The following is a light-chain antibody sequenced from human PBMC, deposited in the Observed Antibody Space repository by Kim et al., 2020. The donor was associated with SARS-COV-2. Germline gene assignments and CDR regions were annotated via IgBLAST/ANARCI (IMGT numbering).Light chain of an antibody. CDR1: SSNIGGNS. CDR2: SNN. Sequence: QSVLTQPPSASGTPGQRVTISCSGSSSNIGGNSVCWYQQLPGTAPKVLIYSNNQRPSGVPDRFSGSKSGTSASLAISGLQPADEADYYCAAWDDSLSGVLFGGGTRVTVL. V-gene: IGLV1-44*01. CDR3: AAWDDSLSGVL. J-gene: IGLJ2*01.